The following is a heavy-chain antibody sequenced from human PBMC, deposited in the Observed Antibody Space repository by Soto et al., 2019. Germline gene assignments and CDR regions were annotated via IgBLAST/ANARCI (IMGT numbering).Heavy chain of an antibody. D-gene: IGHD3-10*01. Sequence: QVQLVESGGGVVQPGGSLRLSSATSAFTFSTPGTHWVRQAPGKGLQRVGVIWSEGSNQRYAESVKGRFTISRDNSKNTLYLQMNSLRAEDTAVYYCARERTFGENIHNYMDVWGTGITVTVSS. CDR1: AFTFSTPG. V-gene: IGHV3-33*01. CDR3: ARERTFGENIHNYMDV. CDR2: IWSEGSNQ. J-gene: IGHJ6*03.